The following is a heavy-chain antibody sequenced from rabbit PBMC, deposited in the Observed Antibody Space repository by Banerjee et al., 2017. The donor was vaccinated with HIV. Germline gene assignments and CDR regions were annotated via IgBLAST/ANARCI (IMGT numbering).Heavy chain of an antibody. D-gene: IGHD2-1*01. V-gene: IGHV1S45*01. CDR2: IYADFSGSA. CDR3: ARDYNDYGDNTRLDL. J-gene: IGHJ3*01. CDR1: GFSFSGSYW. Sequence: QQQLEESGGDLVKPGTSLTLTCKASGFSFSGSYWMYWVRQAPGKGLEWIACIYADFSGSAYYASWAKGRFTISKPSSTTVTLQMTSLTAADTATYFCARDYNDYGDNTRLDLWGQGTLVTVS.